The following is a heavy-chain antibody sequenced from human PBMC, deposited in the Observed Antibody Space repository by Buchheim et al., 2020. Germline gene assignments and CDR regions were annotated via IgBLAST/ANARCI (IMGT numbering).Heavy chain of an antibody. Sequence: QVQLQESGPGLVKPSQTLSLTCTVSGGSISSGSYYWSWIRQPAGKGLEWIGRIYTSGSTNYNPSLKRRVIISVDTSKNQFSLKLSSVTAADTAVYYCARAGSTSWFDPWGQGTL. CDR2: IYTSGST. V-gene: IGHV4-61*02. D-gene: IGHD2-2*01. CDR1: GGSISSGSYY. CDR3: ARAGSTSWFDP. J-gene: IGHJ5*02.